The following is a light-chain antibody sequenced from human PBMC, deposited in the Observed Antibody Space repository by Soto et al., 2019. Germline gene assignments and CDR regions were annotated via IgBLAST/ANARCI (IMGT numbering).Light chain of an antibody. CDR2: GAS. Sequence: EIVLTRSPGTLSLSPGERAALSCRASQSVSSSYLAWYQQKPGQAPRLLIYGASSRATGIPDRFSGSGSGTDFTLTISRLEPEDFAVYYCQQYGSSRRTFGQGTKV. J-gene: IGKJ1*01. CDR3: QQYGSSRRT. V-gene: IGKV3-20*01. CDR1: QSVSSSY.